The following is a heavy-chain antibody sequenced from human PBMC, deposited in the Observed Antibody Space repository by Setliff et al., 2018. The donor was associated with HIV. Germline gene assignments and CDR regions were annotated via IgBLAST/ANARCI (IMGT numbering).Heavy chain of an antibody. V-gene: IGHV1-2*02. CDR2: INPNSGGT. CDR3: ARSSGRHPLFYYYGLDA. CDR1: GYTFTGYY. D-gene: IGHD3-10*01. Sequence: ASVKVSCKASGYTFTGYYRYGVRQAPGQGLEWMGWINPNSGGTTDAQKFQGRVTMTRDTSISTAYMEVSRLRSDDTAVYYCARSSGRHPLFYYYGLDAWGQGTTVTVSS. J-gene: IGHJ6*02.